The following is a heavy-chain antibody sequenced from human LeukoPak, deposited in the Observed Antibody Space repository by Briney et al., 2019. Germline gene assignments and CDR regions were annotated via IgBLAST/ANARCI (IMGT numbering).Heavy chain of an antibody. CDR3: ARDLTQLALFDY. D-gene: IGHD6-13*01. J-gene: IGHJ4*02. CDR1: RFTVSSSY. Sequence: PGGSLILSCAAARFTVSSSYMSWVRQAPGKGLEWVAVIWYDGSNKYYADSVKGRFTLSRDNSKNTLFLQMNSLRPEDTAVYFCARDLTQLALFDYWGQGTLVTVSS. V-gene: IGHV3-33*08. CDR2: IWYDGSNK.